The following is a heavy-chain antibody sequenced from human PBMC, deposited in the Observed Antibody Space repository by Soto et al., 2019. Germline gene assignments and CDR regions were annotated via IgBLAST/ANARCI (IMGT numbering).Heavy chain of an antibody. J-gene: IGHJ4*02. D-gene: IGHD1-1*01. CDR1: GFTVRNNY. CDR2: IYSGGAT. Sequence: EVQLVESGGGLVQPGGSLSLSCAASGFTVRNNYMRWVRQAPGKGLEWVSLIYSGGATYYADSVKGRFTISRDNSKNTLYLQMNSLRAEDTAVYYCARDGTYNWVGGQGILVTVSS. CDR3: ARDGTYNWV. V-gene: IGHV3-66*01.